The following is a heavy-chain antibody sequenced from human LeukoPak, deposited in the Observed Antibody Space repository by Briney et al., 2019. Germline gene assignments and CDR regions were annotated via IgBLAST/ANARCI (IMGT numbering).Heavy chain of an antibody. D-gene: IGHD6-19*01. CDR3: ARDPYSSGWLDY. V-gene: IGHV6-1*01. Sequence: SQTLSLTCAISGDRVSSHSATWNWIRQSPSRGLEWLGRTYYRSKWYNDYAVSVKSRITINPDTSKNQFSLQLNSVTPEDTAVYYCARDPYSSGWLDYWGQGTLVTVSS. J-gene: IGHJ4*02. CDR1: GDRVSSHSAT. CDR2: TYYRSKWYN.